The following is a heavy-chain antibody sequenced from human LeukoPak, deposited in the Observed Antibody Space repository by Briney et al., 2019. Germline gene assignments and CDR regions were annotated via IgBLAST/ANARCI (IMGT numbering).Heavy chain of an antibody. CDR2: ITSSGTYT. V-gene: IGHV3-21*01. CDR1: GFTFSNYN. D-gene: IGHD1-26*01. Sequence: GGSLRLSCADSGFTFSNYNMNWVRQAPGQAMEWVSSITSSGTYTFYADSVKGRFTISRDNAKNSLYLQMDSLGPEDTAVYYCARDPYSGNYGTYYYYYMDVWGKATTVTISS. CDR3: ARDPYSGNYGTYYYYYMDV. J-gene: IGHJ6*03.